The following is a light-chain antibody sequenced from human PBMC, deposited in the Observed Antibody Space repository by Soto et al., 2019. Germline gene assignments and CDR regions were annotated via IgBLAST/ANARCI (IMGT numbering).Light chain of an antibody. Sequence: EIVLTQSPATLSLSPGERATLSCRASQSVSSYLAWYQQKAGQAPRLLIYETSNRAIGIPARFSGSGSGTDFPLTISSLEPEDFAIYYCQQRSDWPLTFGGGTKVEIK. J-gene: IGKJ4*01. CDR3: QQRSDWPLT. CDR1: QSVSSY. V-gene: IGKV3-11*01. CDR2: ETS.